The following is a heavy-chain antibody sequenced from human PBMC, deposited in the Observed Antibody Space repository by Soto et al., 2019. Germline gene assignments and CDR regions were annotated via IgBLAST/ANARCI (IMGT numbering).Heavy chain of an antibody. Sequence: QVQLVESGGGVVQPGRSLRLSCAASGFTFSSYGMHWVRQAPGKGLEWVAVIWYDGSNKYYADSVKGRFTISRDNSKNTLYLQMKSLRAEDTAVYYCARVGSGWYERDAFDIWGQGTMVTVSS. CDR2: IWYDGSNK. J-gene: IGHJ3*02. D-gene: IGHD6-19*01. CDR1: GFTFSSYG. CDR3: ARVGSGWYERDAFDI. V-gene: IGHV3-33*01.